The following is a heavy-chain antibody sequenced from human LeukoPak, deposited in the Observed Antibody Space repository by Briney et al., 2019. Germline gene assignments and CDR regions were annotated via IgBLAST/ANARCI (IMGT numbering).Heavy chain of an antibody. CDR2: IFTGST. V-gene: IGHV4-59*12. CDR3: ARVHWNYDGLAWFDP. Sequence: PSETLSLTCAVSGGYISAYYWNWIRQPPGKGLEWIGYIFTGSTTYNPSLKTRVTMSIATSKNQFSLKLSSVTAADTAVYYCARVHWNYDGLAWFDPWGQGTLVTVSS. CDR1: GGYISAYY. J-gene: IGHJ5*02. D-gene: IGHD1-7*01.